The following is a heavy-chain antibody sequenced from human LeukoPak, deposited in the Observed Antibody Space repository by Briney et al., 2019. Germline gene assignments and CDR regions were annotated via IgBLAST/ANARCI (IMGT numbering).Heavy chain of an antibody. D-gene: IGHD2-21*01. V-gene: IGHV4-59*08. CDR2: INYSGRS. Sequence: PSETLSLTCIVSGNSITSDFWSWIRQSPGKGLEWIGYINYSGRSEYDPSLKSRVTISVDRSRKRVSVKMRSVTAADTAVYYCARLDCLSDECYNYWAVGALVTVSS. CDR3: ARLDCLSDECYNY. J-gene: IGHJ4*02. CDR1: GNSITSDF.